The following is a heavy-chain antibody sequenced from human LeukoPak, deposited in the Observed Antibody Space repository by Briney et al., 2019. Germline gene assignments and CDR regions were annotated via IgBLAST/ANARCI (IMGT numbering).Heavy chain of an antibody. V-gene: IGHV4-38-2*02. CDR2: IYHSGST. D-gene: IGHD5-24*01. J-gene: IGHJ4*02. CDR1: GYSISSGYY. CDR3: ARERKDGYNFDPIYYFDY. Sequence: SETLSLTCAVSGYSISSGYYWGWIRQPPGKGLEWIGSIYHSGSTNYNPSLKSRVTISVDTSKNQFSLKLSSVTAADTAVYYCARERKDGYNFDPIYYFDYWGQGTLVTVSS.